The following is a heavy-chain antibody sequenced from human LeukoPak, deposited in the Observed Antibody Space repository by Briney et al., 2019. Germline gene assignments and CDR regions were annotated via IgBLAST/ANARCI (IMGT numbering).Heavy chain of an antibody. Sequence: GGSLRLSCAASEFIVSINYMTWVRQAPGKGLEWVSLIYSRGDTKYADSVKGRFTLSRDNFKNTLSLQMNSLRAEDTAVYYCVRDRDWGFDYWGQGTLVTVSS. D-gene: IGHD7-27*01. CDR3: VRDRDWGFDY. CDR2: IYSRGDT. CDR1: EFIVSINY. J-gene: IGHJ4*02. V-gene: IGHV3-66*03.